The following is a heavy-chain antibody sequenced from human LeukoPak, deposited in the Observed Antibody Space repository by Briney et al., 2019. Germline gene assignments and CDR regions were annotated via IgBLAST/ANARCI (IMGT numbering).Heavy chain of an antibody. V-gene: IGHV1-46*01. CDR3: ARDHDILTGWGYFDY. J-gene: IGHJ4*02. CDR2: INPSGGST. CDR1: GYTFTSYD. Sequence: ASVKVSCKASGYTFTSYDINWVRQAPGQGLEWMGIINPSGGSTSYAQKFQGRVTMTRDTSTSTVYMELSSLRSEDTAVYYCARDHDILTGWGYFDYWGQGTLVTISS. D-gene: IGHD3-9*01.